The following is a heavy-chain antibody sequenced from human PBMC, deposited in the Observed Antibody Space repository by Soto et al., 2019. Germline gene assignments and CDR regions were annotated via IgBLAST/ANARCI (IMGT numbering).Heavy chain of an antibody. D-gene: IGHD1-26*01. Sequence: GGSLRLSCAASGFTVSSYSMSWVRQAPGKGLEWVSAISGSGGSTYYADSVKGRFTISRDNSKNTLYLQMNSLRAEDTAVYYCAKDGYGGSYYRAFDIWGQGTMVTVSS. J-gene: IGHJ3*02. CDR1: GFTVSSYS. V-gene: IGHV3-23*01. CDR2: ISGSGGST. CDR3: AKDGYGGSYYRAFDI.